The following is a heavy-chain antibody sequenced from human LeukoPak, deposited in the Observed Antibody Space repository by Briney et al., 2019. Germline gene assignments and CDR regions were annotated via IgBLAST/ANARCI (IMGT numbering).Heavy chain of an antibody. CDR3: ARDPIAARPNY. V-gene: IGHV1-69*04. CDR2: IIPILGIA. Sequence: SVKVSCKASGCTFSSYAISWVRQAPGQGLEWMGRIIPILGIANYAQKFQGRVTITADKSTSTAYMQLSSLRSEDTAVYYCARDPIAARPNYWGQGTPVTVSS. CDR1: GCTFSSYA. J-gene: IGHJ4*02. D-gene: IGHD6-6*01.